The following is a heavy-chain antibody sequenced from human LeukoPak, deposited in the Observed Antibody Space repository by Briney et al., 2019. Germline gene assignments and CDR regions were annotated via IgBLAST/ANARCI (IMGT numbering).Heavy chain of an antibody. CDR1: GFTFSDYY. CDR3: AKPIYCSGSGSSGDY. CDR2: ISGSGGNT. J-gene: IGHJ4*02. D-gene: IGHD3-10*01. Sequence: PGGSLRLSCAASGFTFSDYYMSWIRQAPGKGLEWVSDISGSGGNTYYADSVKGRFTISRDNSKNTLYLQMNSLRAEDTAVYYCAKPIYCSGSGSSGDYWGQGTLVTVSS. V-gene: IGHV3-23*01.